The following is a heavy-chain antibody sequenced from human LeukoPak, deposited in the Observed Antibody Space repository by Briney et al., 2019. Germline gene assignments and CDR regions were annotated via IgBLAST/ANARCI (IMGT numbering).Heavy chain of an antibody. Sequence: GGSLRLSFAASGFTFSFYGMHWVRQAPGKGLEWVAFIRYDGSNQYYADSVKGRFTISRDNSKNTLYLQMSSLRAEDTAVYYCAKDWAGCSSTSCYKETDYWGQGTLVTVSS. CDR1: GFTFSFYG. D-gene: IGHD2-2*02. V-gene: IGHV3-30*02. CDR3: AKDWAGCSSTSCYKETDY. J-gene: IGHJ4*02. CDR2: IRYDGSNQ.